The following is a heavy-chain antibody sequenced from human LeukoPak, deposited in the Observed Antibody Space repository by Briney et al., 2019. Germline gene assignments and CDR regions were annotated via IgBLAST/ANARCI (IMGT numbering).Heavy chain of an antibody. V-gene: IGHV4-4*07. J-gene: IGHJ1*01. CDR3: ARASYDSSDYEFFQH. CDR1: GGSISSYY. Sequence: PSETLSLTCTVSGGSISSYYWSWIRQPAGKGLEWIGRIYTTGSTNYNPSLKSRVTMSLDTSKNQFSLMLSSVTAADTAVYYCARASYDSSDYEFFQHWGQGTLVTVSS. CDR2: IYTTGST. D-gene: IGHD3-22*01.